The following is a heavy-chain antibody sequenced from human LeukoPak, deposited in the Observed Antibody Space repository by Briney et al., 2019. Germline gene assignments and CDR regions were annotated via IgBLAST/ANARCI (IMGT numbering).Heavy chain of an antibody. Sequence: SETLSLTCTVSGGSISSSSYSWGWIRQPPGKGLEWIGSIYYSGSTYYNPSLKSRVTISVDTSKNQFSLKLSSVTAADTAVYYCARYPTKDISGSHRRRAYFDYWGQGTLVTVSS. J-gene: IGHJ4*02. CDR3: ARYPTKDISGSHRRRAYFDY. V-gene: IGHV4-39*01. CDR1: GGSISSSSYS. CDR2: IYYSGST. D-gene: IGHD1-26*01.